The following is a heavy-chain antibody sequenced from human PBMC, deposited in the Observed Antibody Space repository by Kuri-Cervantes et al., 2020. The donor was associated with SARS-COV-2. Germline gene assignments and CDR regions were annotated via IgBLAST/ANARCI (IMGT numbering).Heavy chain of an antibody. V-gene: IGHV1-69*10. D-gene: IGHD5-12*01. CDR1: GGTFSSYA. CDR2: IIPILGIA. Sequence: SVQISCKASGGTFSSYAISWVRQAPGQGREWMGGIIPILGIANYAQKFQGRVTITADKSTSTAYMELSSLRSEDTAVYYCATVVATYYYYYGMDVWGQGTTVTVSS. J-gene: IGHJ6*02. CDR3: ATVVATYYYYYGMDV.